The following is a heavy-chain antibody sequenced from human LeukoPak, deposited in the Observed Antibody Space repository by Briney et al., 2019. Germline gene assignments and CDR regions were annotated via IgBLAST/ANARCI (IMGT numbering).Heavy chain of an antibody. Sequence: PGGSLRLSCAVSGFTLSSNWMHWVRQTTGKGLEWVSGIGTAGATYYPGSVKGRFTISRENAKNSLYLQMNNLRAGDTAVYYCARATAGFDYWGQGTLVTVSS. J-gene: IGHJ4*02. CDR1: GFTLSSNW. CDR3: ARATAGFDY. CDR2: IGTAGAT. V-gene: IGHV3-13*01.